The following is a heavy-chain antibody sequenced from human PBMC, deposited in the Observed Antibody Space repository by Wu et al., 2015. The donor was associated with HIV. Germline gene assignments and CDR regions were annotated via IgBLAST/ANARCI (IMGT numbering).Heavy chain of an antibody. J-gene: IGHJ5*02. CDR1: GYTFTSYD. V-gene: IGHV1-8*01. CDR3: ARGHPLLWFGTPPRRFDP. Sequence: QVQLVQSGAEVKKPGASVKVSCKASGYTFTSYDINWVRQATGQGLEWMGWMNPNSGNTGYAQKFQGRVTMTRNTSISTAYMELSSLRSEDTAVYYCARGHPLLWFGTPPRRFDPVGPREPWSTVS. D-gene: IGHD3-10*01. CDR2: MNPNSGNT.